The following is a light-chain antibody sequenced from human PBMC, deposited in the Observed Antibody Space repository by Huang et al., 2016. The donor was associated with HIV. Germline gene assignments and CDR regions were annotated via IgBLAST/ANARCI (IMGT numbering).Light chain of an antibody. Sequence: EIVMTQSPAILSASLGERVTLSCKASQSIGRDLAWYQQKPGQAPRLLLYCTSTRATGVPARFSGSGSGTDFTLTISRLESEDFAVYFCQKYDTWPFTFGPGAKVDIK. CDR2: CTS. CDR1: QSIGRD. CDR3: QKYDTWPFT. V-gene: IGKV3-15*01. J-gene: IGKJ3*01.